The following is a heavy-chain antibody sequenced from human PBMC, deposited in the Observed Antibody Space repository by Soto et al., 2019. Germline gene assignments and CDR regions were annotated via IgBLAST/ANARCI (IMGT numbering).Heavy chain of an antibody. CDR3: ARSRYFDD. CDR1: CGAICSYY. CDR2: IYYSGST. J-gene: IGHJ4*01. Sequence: TSETRSIRCTVFCGAICSYYCSWIRQPPGKGLEWIGYIYYSGSTNYNPSLKSRVTISVDTSKNQFTLKLSSVTAADTAVYRCARSRYFDDWGHGTLVPGTS. V-gene: IGHV4-59*01.